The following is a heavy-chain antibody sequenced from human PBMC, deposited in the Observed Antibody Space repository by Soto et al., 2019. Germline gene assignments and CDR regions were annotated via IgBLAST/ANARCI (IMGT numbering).Heavy chain of an antibody. V-gene: IGHV3-33*01. Sequence: GGSLRLSCAASGFTFSIYGMHWFRQAPGKGQEWVAVIWYDGSNKYYADSVKGRFTISRDNSKNTLYPQMNSLRAEDTAVYYCARDKTIPAAGPFDYWGQGTLVTVPS. CDR3: ARDKTIPAAGPFDY. CDR1: GFTFSIYG. D-gene: IGHD6-13*01. CDR2: IWYDGSNK. J-gene: IGHJ4*02.